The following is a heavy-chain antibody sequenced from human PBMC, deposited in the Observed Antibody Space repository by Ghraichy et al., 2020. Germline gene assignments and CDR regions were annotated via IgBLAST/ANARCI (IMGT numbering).Heavy chain of an antibody. CDR2: INQDGSEK. Sequence: GGSLRLSCAASGFSFSASWMTWIRQAPGKGPEWVANINQDGSEKNYVDSVKGRFTVSRDNAENSVHMEMNSLRVEDTAVYYCARGHYGMDVWGQGTTVTVS. CDR3: ARGHYGMDV. J-gene: IGHJ6*02. CDR1: GFSFSASW. V-gene: IGHV3-7*03.